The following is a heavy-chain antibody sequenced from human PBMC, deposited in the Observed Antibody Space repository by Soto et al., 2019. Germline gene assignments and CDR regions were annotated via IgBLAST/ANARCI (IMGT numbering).Heavy chain of an antibody. CDR3: ARASSTRGYSYGYWFDP. CDR1: GGSISSYY. CDR2: IYYSGST. J-gene: IGHJ5*02. V-gene: IGHV4-59*12. D-gene: IGHD5-18*01. Sequence: TSETLSLTCTVSGGSISSYYWSWIRQPPGKGLEWIGYIYYSGSTYYNPSLKSRVTISVDTSKNHFSLKLSSVTAADTAVYYCARASSTRGYSYGYWFDPWGQGTLVTVS.